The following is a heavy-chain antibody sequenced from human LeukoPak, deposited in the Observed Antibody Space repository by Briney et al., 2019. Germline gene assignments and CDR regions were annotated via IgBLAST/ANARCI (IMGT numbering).Heavy chain of an antibody. J-gene: IGHJ6*04. D-gene: IGHD3-9*01. CDR1: GFTFSDHY. CDR3: ARGSSGVTISSYGMDV. V-gene: IGHV3-72*01. CDR2: TKNKANSYTT. Sequence: PGGSLRLSCAASGFTFSDHYMDWVRQAPGKGLEWVGRTKNKANSYTTQYAASVKGRFTISRDDSKNSLYLQMNRLKSEDTAVYYCARGSSGVTISSYGMDVWGKGTTVTVSS.